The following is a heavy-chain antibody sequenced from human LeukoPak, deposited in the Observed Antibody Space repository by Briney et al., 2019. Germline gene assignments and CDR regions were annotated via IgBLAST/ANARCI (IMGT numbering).Heavy chain of an antibody. D-gene: IGHD5-12*01. CDR3: ARAADIVGYYYYYYYMDV. CDR2: MNPNSGNT. CDR1: GYTFTSYD. Sequence: ASVKVSCKASGYTFTSYDINWVRQATGQGLEWMGWMNPNSGNTGYAQKFQGRVTMTRNTSISTAYMELSSLRSEDTAVYYCARAADIVGYYYYYYYMDVWGKGTTVTVSS. J-gene: IGHJ6*03. V-gene: IGHV1-8*01.